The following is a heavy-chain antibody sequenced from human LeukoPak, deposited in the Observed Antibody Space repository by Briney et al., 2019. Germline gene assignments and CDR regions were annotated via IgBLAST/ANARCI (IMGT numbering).Heavy chain of an antibody. J-gene: IGHJ3*02. D-gene: IGHD3-10*01. CDR1: GFTFSSYA. CDR2: ISGSGGSK. V-gene: IGHV3-23*01. Sequence: GGALRLSCAASGFTFSSYAMSWVRQAPGEGLEWVSAISGSGGSKYYADSVKSRFTISRDNSKNTLYLHMNSMRAEDTAVYYCIWFGELSGAFDIWGQGTMVTVSS. CDR3: IWFGELSGAFDI.